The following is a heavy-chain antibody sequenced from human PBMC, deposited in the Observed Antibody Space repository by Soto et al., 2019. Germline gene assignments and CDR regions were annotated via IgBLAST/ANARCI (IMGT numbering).Heavy chain of an antibody. D-gene: IGHD3-10*01. CDR1: GGSFSGYY. Sequence: QVQLQQWGAGLLKPSETLSLTCAVYGGSFSGYYWSWIRQPPGKGLEWIGEINHSGSTNYNPSLKRRVTISVDTSKNQFSLKLSSVTAADTAVYYCARIPYMVRGVIKWFDPWGQGTLVTVSS. V-gene: IGHV4-34*01. J-gene: IGHJ5*02. CDR2: INHSGST. CDR3: ARIPYMVRGVIKWFDP.